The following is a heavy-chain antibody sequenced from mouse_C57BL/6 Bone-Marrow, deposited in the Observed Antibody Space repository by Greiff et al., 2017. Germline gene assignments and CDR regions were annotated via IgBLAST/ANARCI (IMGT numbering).Heavy chain of an antibody. V-gene: IGHV14-4*01. J-gene: IGHJ2*01. CDR1: GFNIKDDY. CDR2: IDPENGDT. Sequence: EVKLMESGAELVRPGASVKLSCTASGFNIKDDYMHWVKQRPEQGLAWIGWIDPENGDTEYASKFQGKATITADTSSNTAYLQLSSLTSEDTAVYYCTIDYSNSYYFDYWGQGTTLTVSS. D-gene: IGHD2-5*01. CDR3: TIDYSNSYYFDY.